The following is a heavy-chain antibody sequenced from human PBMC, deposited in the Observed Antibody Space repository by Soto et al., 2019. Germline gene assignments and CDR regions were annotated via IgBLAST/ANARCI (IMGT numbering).Heavy chain of an antibody. CDR2: INPKSGDT. J-gene: IGHJ4*02. CDR1: GYSFTGYY. V-gene: IGHV1-2*02. CDR3: ARQLAYCGGDCYTEPVDY. D-gene: IGHD2-21*02. Sequence: ASVKVSCKASGYSFTGYYIHWVRQAPGQGLEWMGWINPKSGDTKYAQTFQGRVTMTRDTSITTAYMELTKLTSDDTALYYCARQLAYCGGDCYTEPVDYWGQGTLVTVSS.